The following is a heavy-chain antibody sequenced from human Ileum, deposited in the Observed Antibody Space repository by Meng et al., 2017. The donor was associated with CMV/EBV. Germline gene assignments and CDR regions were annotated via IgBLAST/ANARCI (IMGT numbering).Heavy chain of an antibody. J-gene: IGHJ4*02. Sequence: GGSLRLSCVASGFIFSDYGMHWVRQAPGKGLEWVAFIQYEGSISKYYADSVKGRFSISRDSSKNTVYLQMNSLGPEDTAVYLCAKGSYYYGSGGDHYLDYWGQGTPVTVSS. V-gene: IGHV3-30*02. D-gene: IGHD3-10*01. CDR1: GFIFSDYG. CDR2: IQYEGSISK. CDR3: AKGSYYYGSGGDHYLDY.